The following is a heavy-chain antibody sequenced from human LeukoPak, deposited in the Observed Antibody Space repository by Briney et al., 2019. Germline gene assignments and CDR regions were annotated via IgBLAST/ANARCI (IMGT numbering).Heavy chain of an antibody. V-gene: IGHV3-23*01. Sequence: GGSLRLSCAASGFTFSSYAMSWVRQAPGKGLEWVSAISGSGGSTYYADSVKGRFTISRDNSKNTLYLQMNSLRAEDTAVYYCAKFFGSSGWYVRYFDYWGQGTLVTVSS. CDR1: GFTFSSYA. D-gene: IGHD6-19*01. J-gene: IGHJ4*02. CDR3: AKFFGSSGWYVRYFDY. CDR2: ISGSGGST.